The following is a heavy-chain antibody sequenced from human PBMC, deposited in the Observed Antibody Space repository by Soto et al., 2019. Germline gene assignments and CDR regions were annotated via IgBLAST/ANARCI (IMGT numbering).Heavy chain of an antibody. J-gene: IGHJ5*02. CDR3: AKDWQAAGTGWFDP. V-gene: IGHV3-30*18. CDR1: GFTFSSYG. Sequence: QVQLVESGGGVVQPGRSLRLSCAASGFTFSSYGMHWVRQAPGKGLEWVAVISYDGSNKYYADSVKGRFTISRDNSKNTLYLQMNSLRAEDTAVYYCAKDWQAAGTGWFDPWRQGTLVTVSS. D-gene: IGHD6-13*01. CDR2: ISYDGSNK.